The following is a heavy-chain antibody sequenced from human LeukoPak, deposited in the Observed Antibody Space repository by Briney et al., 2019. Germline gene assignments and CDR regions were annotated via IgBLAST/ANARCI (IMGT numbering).Heavy chain of an antibody. J-gene: IGHJ4*02. D-gene: IGHD4-17*01. CDR2: IYYSGST. V-gene: IGHV4-59*01. CDR3: ARGNDYGDYYFDY. CDR1: GGSISSYY. Sequence: PSETLSLTCTVSGGSISSYYWSWIRQPPGKGLEWIGYIYYSGSTNYNPSLKIRVTISVDTSKNQFSLKLSAVTAADTAVYYCARGNDYGDYYFDYWGQGTLVTVSS.